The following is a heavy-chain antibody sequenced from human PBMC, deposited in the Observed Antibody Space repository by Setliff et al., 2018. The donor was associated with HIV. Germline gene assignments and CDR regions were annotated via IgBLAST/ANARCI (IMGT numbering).Heavy chain of an antibody. Sequence: SETLSLTCTVSDASISNYHWSWIRQLPGKGLEWIGYIYYSGSTNYNPSLKSRVTISIDTSTNQFSLKLSSVTAADTAVYYCARLFIPNYFDPWGQGTLVTVSS. CDR2: IYYSGST. CDR1: DASISNYH. CDR3: ARLFIPNYFDP. V-gene: IGHV4-59*08. D-gene: IGHD2-21*01. J-gene: IGHJ5*02.